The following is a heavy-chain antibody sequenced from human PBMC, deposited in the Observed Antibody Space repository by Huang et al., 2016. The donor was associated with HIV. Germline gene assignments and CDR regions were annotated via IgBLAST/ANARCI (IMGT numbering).Heavy chain of an antibody. Sequence: QVHLQQWGAGLLKSAETLSLTCAVYGGCLSGYYWSWLRQTPGKGLEWIGEINHLGSPNYNPALKSRVSISMDGSKKQFSLKLRSISDADTAVYFWARDATKNPRGWFDPWGQGTLVTVSS. D-gene: IGHD3-10*01. CDR3: ARDATKNPRGWFDP. CDR1: GGCLSGYY. V-gene: IGHV4-34*02. CDR2: INHLGSP. J-gene: IGHJ5*02.